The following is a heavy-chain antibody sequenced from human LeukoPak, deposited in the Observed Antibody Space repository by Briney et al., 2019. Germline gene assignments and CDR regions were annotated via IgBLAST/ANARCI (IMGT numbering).Heavy chain of an antibody. CDR2: INAGNGNT. V-gene: IGHV1-3*01. D-gene: IGHD2-2*01. CDR3: ASGRETRVYCSSTSCFNWFDP. CDR1: GYTFTSYA. J-gene: IGHJ5*02. Sequence: ASVKVSCKASGYTFTSYAMHWVRQAPGQRLEWMGWINAGNGNTKYSQKFQGRVTITRDTSASTAYMELSSLRSEDTAVYYCASGRETRVYCSSTSCFNWFDPWGQGTLVTVSS.